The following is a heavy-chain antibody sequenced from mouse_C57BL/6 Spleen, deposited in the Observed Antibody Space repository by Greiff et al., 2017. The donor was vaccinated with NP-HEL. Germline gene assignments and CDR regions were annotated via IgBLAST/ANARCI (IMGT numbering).Heavy chain of an antibody. CDR2: IDPSDSET. CDR1: GYTFTSYW. D-gene: IGHD1-1*01. V-gene: IGHV1-52*01. Sequence: QVQLQQPGAELVRPGSSVKLSCKASGYTFTSYWMHWVKQRPIQGLEWIGNIDPSDSETHYNQKFKDKATLTVDKSSSTAYMQLSSLTSEDSAVYYGARPLLGYGSSHWYFDVWGTGTTVTVSS. J-gene: IGHJ1*03. CDR3: ARPLLGYGSSHWYFDV.